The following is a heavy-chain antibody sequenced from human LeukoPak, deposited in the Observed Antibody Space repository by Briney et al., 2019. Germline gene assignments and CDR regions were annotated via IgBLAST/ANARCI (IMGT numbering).Heavy chain of an antibody. CDR2: INAGNGNT. V-gene: IGHV1-3*01. CDR3: ARNGDYYYYYYGMDV. D-gene: IGHD4-17*01. J-gene: IGHJ6*02. CDR1: GYTFTSYA. Sequence: ASVKVSCKASGYTFTSYAMHWVRQAPGQRLEWMGRINAGNGNTKYSQKFQGRVTITRDTSASTAYMELSSLRSEDTAVYYCARNGDYYYYYYGMDVWGQGTTVTVSS.